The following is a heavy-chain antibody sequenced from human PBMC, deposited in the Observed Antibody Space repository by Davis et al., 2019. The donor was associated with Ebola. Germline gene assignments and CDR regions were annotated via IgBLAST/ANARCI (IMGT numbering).Heavy chain of an antibody. D-gene: IGHD2-2*01. Sequence: GGSLRLSCAASGFTFSTYAMSWFRQAPGKGLEWVANIKQDGGEKYYVDSVKGRFIISRDNAKNSLYLEMNSLRAEDTAVYYCSRNRYHDYWGQGTVVTVSS. J-gene: IGHJ4*02. CDR1: GFTFSTYA. V-gene: IGHV3-7*01. CDR3: SRNRYHDY. CDR2: IKQDGGEK.